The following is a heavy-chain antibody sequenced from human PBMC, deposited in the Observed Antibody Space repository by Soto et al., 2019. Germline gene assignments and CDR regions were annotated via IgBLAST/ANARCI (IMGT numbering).Heavy chain of an antibody. J-gene: IGHJ4*02. V-gene: IGHV4-59*08. D-gene: IGHD4-17*01. CDR3: ARGYGDYVLDY. CDR1: GGSISSYY. Sequence: QVQLQESGPGLVKPSETLSLTCTVSGGSISSYYWSWIRQPPGKGLEWIGYIYYSGSTNYNPSLKSRVTISVDTSNNQFSLKLTSVTAADTAVYYCARGYGDYVLDYWGRGTLVTVSS. CDR2: IYYSGST.